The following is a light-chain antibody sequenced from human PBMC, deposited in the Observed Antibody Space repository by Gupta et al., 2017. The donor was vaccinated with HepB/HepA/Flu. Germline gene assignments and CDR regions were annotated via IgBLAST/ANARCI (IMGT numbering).Light chain of an antibody. CDR3: HQHHSYPIT. CDR2: AAS. CDR1: HGVSSY. Sequence: IRLTQSPSSFSASTGDRVTITCRASHGVSSYLAWYHQKPGKAPKLLIYAASTLHSGVPSRFSGSGSGTDFTLTISCLQPEDFATYYCHQHHSYPITFGQGTKVEIK. J-gene: IGKJ5*01. V-gene: IGKV1-8*01.